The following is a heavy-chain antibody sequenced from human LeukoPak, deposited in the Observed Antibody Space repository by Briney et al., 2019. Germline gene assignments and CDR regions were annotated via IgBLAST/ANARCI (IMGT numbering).Heavy chain of an antibody. D-gene: IGHD6-6*01. CDR3: AKDISRIAARLYYFDY. V-gene: IGHV3-23*01. CDR1: GFPFSSYA. J-gene: IGHJ4*02. CDR2: ISGSGGST. Sequence: GGSLRLSCAPSGFPFSSYAMSWVRQAPGKGREWVSAISGSGGSTYYADSVKGRFTISRDNSKNTLYLQMNSLRAEDTAVYYCAKDISRIAARLYYFDYWGQGTLVTVSS.